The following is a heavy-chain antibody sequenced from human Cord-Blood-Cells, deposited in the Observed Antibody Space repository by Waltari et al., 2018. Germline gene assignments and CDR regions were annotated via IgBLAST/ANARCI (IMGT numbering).Heavy chain of an antibody. CDR2: ISPIFGTA. CDR1: GGTFSSYA. D-gene: IGHD3-10*01. Sequence: QVQLVQSGAEVKKPGSSVKVSCKASGGTFSSYAIIWVRQDPGQGLEWMGGISPIFGTANYAQKFKGRVTITADEATSTAYMELSSLRSEDTAVYYCARDFGGSGSYYFDYWGQGTLVTVSS. V-gene: IGHV1-69*01. J-gene: IGHJ4*02. CDR3: ARDFGGSGSYYFDY.